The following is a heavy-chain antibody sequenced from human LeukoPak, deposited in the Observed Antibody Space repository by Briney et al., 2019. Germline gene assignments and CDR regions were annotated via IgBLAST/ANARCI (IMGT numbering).Heavy chain of an antibody. V-gene: IGHV1-24*01. J-gene: IGHJ5*02. CDR2: FDPEDGET. Sequence: ASVNVSSEVSGSTLPELSIHWVRQAPGKELEKMGGFDPEDGETIYAQKFQGRVTMTEDTSTDTAYMELSSLRSEDTAVYYCATDLRYSSGPHWFDPWGQGTLVTVSS. CDR1: GSTLPELS. D-gene: IGHD6-19*01. CDR3: ATDLRYSSGPHWFDP.